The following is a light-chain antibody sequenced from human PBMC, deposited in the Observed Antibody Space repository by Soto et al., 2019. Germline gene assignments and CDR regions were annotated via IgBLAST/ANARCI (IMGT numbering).Light chain of an antibody. CDR2: DVS. CDR1: SSDVGGYNY. CDR3: SSYTTSTTRRYV. Sequence: QSALTQPASVSGSPGQSITISCTGTSSDVGGYNYVSWYQQHPGKAPKLMIYDVSNRPSGVSNRFSGSKSGNTASLTISGLQAEDEAVYYCSSYTTSTTRRYVFGTGTKVTGL. V-gene: IGLV2-14*01. J-gene: IGLJ1*01.